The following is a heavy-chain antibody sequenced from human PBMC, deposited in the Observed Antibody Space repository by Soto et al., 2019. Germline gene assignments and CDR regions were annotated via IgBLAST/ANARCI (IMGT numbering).Heavy chain of an antibody. CDR1: GFMFNAYG. CDR2: ISFDGSNQ. CDR3: VKAGTMTGTGTTPRSFDI. D-gene: IGHD1-1*01. J-gene: IGHJ3*02. Sequence: GSLRLSCAASGFMFNAYGMHWVRQAPGKGLEWVAVISFDGSNQYYEESVKGRFTISRDNSMDTVYLQMHSLRAEDTAVYFCVKAGTMTGTGTTPRSFDIWGRGTMVTVSS. V-gene: IGHV3-30*18.